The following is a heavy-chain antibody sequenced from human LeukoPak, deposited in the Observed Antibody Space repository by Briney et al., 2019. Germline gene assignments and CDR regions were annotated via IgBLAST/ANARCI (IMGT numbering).Heavy chain of an antibody. CDR1: GFTFSSYS. V-gene: IGHV3-48*01. J-gene: IGHJ4*02. CDR3: AREGYDFWSGYRNYFDY. D-gene: IGHD3-3*01. Sequence: PGGSLRLSCGASGFTFSSYSMNWVRQAPGKGLEWVSYISSSSSTIYYADSVKGRFTISRDNAKNSLYLQMNSLRAEDTAVYYCAREGYDFWSGYRNYFDYWGQGTLVTVSS. CDR2: ISSSSSTI.